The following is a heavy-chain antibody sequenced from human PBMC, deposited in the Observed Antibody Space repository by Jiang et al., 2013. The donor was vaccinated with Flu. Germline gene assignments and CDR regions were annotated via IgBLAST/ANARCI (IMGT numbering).Heavy chain of an antibody. CDR3: ASGYGDYVNY. Sequence: GSGLVKPSETLSLTCTVSGGSMSSFYWKWVRQPPGTGLEWIGYISYSGSTNYNPSLKSRVTISVDTSKNQFSLKLSSVTAADTAVYYCASGYGDYVNYWGQGTLVTVSS. J-gene: IGHJ4*02. V-gene: IGHV4-59*01. CDR1: GGSMSSFY. CDR2: ISYSGST. D-gene: IGHD4-17*01.